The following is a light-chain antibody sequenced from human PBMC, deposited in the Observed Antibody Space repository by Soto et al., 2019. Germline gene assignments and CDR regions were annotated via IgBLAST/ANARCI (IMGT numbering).Light chain of an antibody. CDR1: SSNIGSNT. J-gene: IGLJ3*02. CDR3: AAWDDSLNGWV. V-gene: IGLV1-44*01. CDR2: TNN. Sequence: QSVLTQLPSASGTPGQRVTISCSGSSSNIGSNTVNWYQLLPGTAPKLLIYTNNQRPSGVPDRFSGSKSGTSASLAISGLQSEDEADYYCAAWDDSLNGWVFGGGTKLTVL.